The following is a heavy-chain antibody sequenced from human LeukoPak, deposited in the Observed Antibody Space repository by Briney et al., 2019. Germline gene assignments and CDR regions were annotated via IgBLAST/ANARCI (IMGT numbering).Heavy chain of an antibody. D-gene: IGHD2-2*01. V-gene: IGHV1-2*02. CDR3: ACTDIVVVPAPLDP. CDR2: INPNSGGT. CDR1: GYTFTGYY. Sequence: ASVKVSCKASGYTFTGYYMHWVRQAPGQGLEWMGWINPNSGGTNCAQKFQGRVTMTRDTSISTAYMELSRLRSDDTAVYYCACTDIVVVPAPLDPWGQGTLVTVSS. J-gene: IGHJ5*02.